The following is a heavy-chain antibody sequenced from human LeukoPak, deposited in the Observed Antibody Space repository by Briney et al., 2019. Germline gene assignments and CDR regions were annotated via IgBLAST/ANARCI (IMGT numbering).Heavy chain of an antibody. V-gene: IGHV1-2*02. CDR3: ARRLVDSDDGYDV. Sequence: GASVKVFCRASGYTFTGYYMHWGRQAPGQGLEWMGWINPNSGGTTYAQIFQDRVTVTRDTSINTAYMELSRLRSDDTAVYYCARRLVDSDDGYDVWGQGTMVSVSS. CDR2: INPNSGGT. J-gene: IGHJ3*01. D-gene: IGHD1-26*01. CDR1: GYTFTGYY.